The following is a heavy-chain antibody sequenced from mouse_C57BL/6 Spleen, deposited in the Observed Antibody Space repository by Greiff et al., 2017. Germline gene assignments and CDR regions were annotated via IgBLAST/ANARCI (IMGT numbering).Heavy chain of an antibody. CDR2: IYPGNGDT. V-gene: IGHV1-12*01. CDR3: ARREAGYSNFDY. CDR1: GYTFTSYN. J-gene: IGHJ2*01. Sequence: QVQLKESGAELVRPGASVKMSCKASGYTFTSYNMHWVKQTPRQGLEWIGAIYPGNGDTSYNQKFKGKATLTVDKSSSTAYMQLSSLTSEDSAVYFCARREAGYSNFDYWGQGTTLTVSS. D-gene: IGHD2-5*01.